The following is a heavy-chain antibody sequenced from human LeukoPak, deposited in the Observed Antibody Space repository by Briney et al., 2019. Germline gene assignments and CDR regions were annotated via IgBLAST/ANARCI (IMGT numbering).Heavy chain of an antibody. D-gene: IGHD6-13*01. J-gene: IGHJ5*02. V-gene: IGHV1-69*06. Sequence: ASVKVSCKASGGTFSSYAISWVRQAPGQGLEWMGGIIPIFGTANYAQKFQGRVTITADKSTSTAYMELSSLGSEDTAVYYCARDGGYSSSWFVPGRGYNWFDPWGQGTLVTVSS. CDR3: ARDGGYSSSWFVPGRGYNWFDP. CDR1: GGTFSSYA. CDR2: IIPIFGTA.